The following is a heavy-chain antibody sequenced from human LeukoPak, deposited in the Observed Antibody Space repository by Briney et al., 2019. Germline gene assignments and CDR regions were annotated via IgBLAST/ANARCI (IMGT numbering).Heavy chain of an antibody. J-gene: IGHJ6*02. CDR3: ARVKKLGYCSSTSCYGPPGGMDV. CDR1: GYTFTSYD. V-gene: IGHV1-8*01. Sequence: ASVTVPCKASGYTFTSYDINWVRQAPGQGLEWMGWMNPNSGNTGYAQKFQGRVTMTRNTSISTAYMELSSLRSEDTAVYYCARVKKLGYCSSTSCYGPPGGMDVWGQGTTVTVSS. CDR2: MNPNSGNT. D-gene: IGHD2-2*01.